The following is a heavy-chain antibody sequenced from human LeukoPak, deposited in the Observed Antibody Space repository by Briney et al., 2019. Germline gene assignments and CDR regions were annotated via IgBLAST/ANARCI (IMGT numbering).Heavy chain of an antibody. V-gene: IGHV3-23*01. J-gene: IGHJ4*02. CDR2: ISGSGGST. D-gene: IGHD6-19*01. CDR3: AKDVVRSVAVTGFDY. Sequence: GGSLRLSCAASGFTFSSYAMSWVRQAPGKGLEWVGAISGSGGSTYYADFVKGRFTISRDNSKNTLYLQMDSLRADDTAVYYCAKDVVRSVAVTGFDYWGQGTLVTVSS. CDR1: GFTFSSYA.